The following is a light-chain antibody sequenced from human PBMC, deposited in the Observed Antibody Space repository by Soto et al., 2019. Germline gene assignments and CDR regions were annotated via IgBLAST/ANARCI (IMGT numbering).Light chain of an antibody. CDR3: QQSYSTPST. CDR1: QSINSY. CDR2: AAS. Sequence: DIQMTQSPSSLSASVGDRVTITCRASQSINSYLNWYQQKPGKAPKLLIYAASSLQSGVPSRFSGSGSATDVTLTISSLQPEEFATYYCQQSYSTPSTFGQGTKVEIK. J-gene: IGKJ1*01. V-gene: IGKV1-39*01.